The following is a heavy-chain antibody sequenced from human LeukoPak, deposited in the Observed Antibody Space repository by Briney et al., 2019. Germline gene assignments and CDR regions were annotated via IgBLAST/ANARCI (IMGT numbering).Heavy chain of an antibody. J-gene: IGHJ4*02. CDR2: INHSGST. CDR1: GGSFSGYY. D-gene: IGHD3-10*01. CDR3: ARYGSGSYYNSFDY. Sequence: SETLSLTCAVYGGSFSGYYWSWIRQSPGKGLEWIGEINHSGSTNYNPSLKSRVTISVDTSKNQFSLKLSSVTAADTAVYYCARYGSGSYYNSFDYWGQGTLVTVSS. V-gene: IGHV4-34*01.